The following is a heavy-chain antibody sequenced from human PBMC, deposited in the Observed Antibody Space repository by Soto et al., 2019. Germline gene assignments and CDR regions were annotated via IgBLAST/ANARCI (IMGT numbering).Heavy chain of an antibody. V-gene: IGHV1-2*02. CDR2: INPNSGGA. J-gene: IGHJ5*02. CDR1: GYTFTDYY. CDR3: ARDGRARDCSGGTCYFRSSWFAP. Sequence: QVQMVQSGAEVKKPGASVKVSCKASGYTFTDYYIHWVRQAPGQGLEWMGWINPNSGGANFAQKFQGRVSLSRDTSTNTAYMQLRSLISDDTAVYYCARDGRARDCSGGTCYFRSSWFAPWGQGTLVTVSS. D-gene: IGHD2-15*01.